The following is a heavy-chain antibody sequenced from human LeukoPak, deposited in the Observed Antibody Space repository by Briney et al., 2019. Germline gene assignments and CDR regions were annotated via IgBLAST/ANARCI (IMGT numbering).Heavy chain of an antibody. CDR1: GNSISSYY. D-gene: IGHD3-10*01. Sequence: SETLSLTCTVSGNSISSYYWGWIRQPPGKGLEWIGSIYYSGGTYYNPSLKSRVTISVDTSKNQFSLKLSPVTAADTAVYYCAKEGTSDFDYWGQGTLVTVSS. J-gene: IGHJ4*02. CDR2: IYYSGGT. CDR3: AKEGTSDFDY. V-gene: IGHV4-39*07.